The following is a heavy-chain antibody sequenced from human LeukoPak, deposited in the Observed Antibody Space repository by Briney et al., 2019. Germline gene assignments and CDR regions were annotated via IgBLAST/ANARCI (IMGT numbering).Heavy chain of an antibody. J-gene: IGHJ4*02. CDR1: GGSISSGGYY. V-gene: IGHV4-31*03. CDR2: IYYSGST. D-gene: IGHD4-17*01. Sequence: PSETLSLTCTVSGGSISSGGYYWRWIRQHPGTGLEWIGYIYYSGSTYYNPSLKSRVTISVDTSKNQFSLKLSSVTAADTAVYYCARNPMTMVTTEGAFDYWGQGTLVTVSS. CDR3: ARNPMTMVTTEGAFDY.